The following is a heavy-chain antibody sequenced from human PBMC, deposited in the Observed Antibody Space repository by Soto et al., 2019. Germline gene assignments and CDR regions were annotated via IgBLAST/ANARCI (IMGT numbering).Heavy chain of an antibody. Sequence: EVQLMESGGGLVQPGGSLRLSCAAPRFTFSNNAMTWVRQAPGRGLEWVSGISATGASTYYADSVKGRFTISRDNSKNTVSLQMHNLRVADTAVYYCAKDKNWNYGIDSWGQGTLVTVSS. D-gene: IGHD1-7*01. J-gene: IGHJ4*02. CDR3: AKDKNWNYGIDS. CDR2: ISATGAST. V-gene: IGHV3-23*01. CDR1: RFTFSNNA.